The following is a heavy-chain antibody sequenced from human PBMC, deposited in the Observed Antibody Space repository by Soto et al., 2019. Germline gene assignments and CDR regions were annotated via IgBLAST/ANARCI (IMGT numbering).Heavy chain of an antibody. J-gene: IGHJ4*02. V-gene: IGHV4-34*01. CDR3: ARSCGSGGDY. Sequence: QVQLQQWGAGLLKPSETLSLTCAVYGGSFSGYYWSWIRQPPGKGLEWIGEINHSGSTNYNPSLKSRVTISVDTSKNQFSLKLSSVTAADTAVYYCARSCGSGGDYWGQGTLVTVSS. CDR1: GGSFSGYY. CDR2: INHSGST. D-gene: IGHD6-19*01.